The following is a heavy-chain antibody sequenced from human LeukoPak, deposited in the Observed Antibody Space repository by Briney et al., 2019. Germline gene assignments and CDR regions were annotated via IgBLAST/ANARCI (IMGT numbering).Heavy chain of an antibody. CDR2: MNPNSGNT. D-gene: IGHD3-22*01. V-gene: IGHV1-8*01. Sequence: RASVKVSYKASGYTFANYDIHWVRQATGQGLEWMGWMNPNSGNTDYAQKFQGRVTMIRSTSINTAYMELSSLGSEDTAVYYCARPRENSGYYQYYFDYWGQGTLVTVSS. CDR3: ARPRENSGYYQYYFDY. CDR1: GYTFANYD. J-gene: IGHJ4*02.